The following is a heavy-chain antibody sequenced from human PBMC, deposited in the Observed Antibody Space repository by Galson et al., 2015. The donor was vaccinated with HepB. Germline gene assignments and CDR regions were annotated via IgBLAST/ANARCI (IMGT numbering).Heavy chain of an antibody. Sequence: SLRLSCAASGFTFSSYSMNWVRQAPGKGLEWVSSISSSSSYIYYADSVKGRFTISRDNAKNSLYLQMNSLRAEDTAVYYCARDGSSKIYYYYGMDVWGQGTLVTVSS. D-gene: IGHD6-13*01. V-gene: IGHV3-21*01. CDR3: ARDGSSKIYYYYGMDV. J-gene: IGHJ6*02. CDR2: ISSSSSYI. CDR1: GFTFSSYS.